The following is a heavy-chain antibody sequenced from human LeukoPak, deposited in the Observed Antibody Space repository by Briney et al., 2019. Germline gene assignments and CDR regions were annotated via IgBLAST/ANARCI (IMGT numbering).Heavy chain of an antibody. Sequence: PGGSLRLSCAASGFTFSSYAMHWVRQAPGKGLEWVAVIWYDGSNKYYADSVKGRFTISRDNSKNTLYLQMNSLRAEDTAVYYCARDWADYGDYGDYGMDVWGQGTTVTVSS. J-gene: IGHJ6*02. D-gene: IGHD4-17*01. CDR1: GFTFSSYA. CDR2: IWYDGSNK. V-gene: IGHV3-33*08. CDR3: ARDWADYGDYGDYGMDV.